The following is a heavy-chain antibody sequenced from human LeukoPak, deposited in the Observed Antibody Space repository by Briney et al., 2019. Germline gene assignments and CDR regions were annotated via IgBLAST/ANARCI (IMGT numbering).Heavy chain of an antibody. CDR3: ARDRYRGGYGGKFAFDI. V-gene: IGHV3-7*01. CDR1: GFTFSNYW. D-gene: IGHD1-26*01. J-gene: IGHJ3*02. Sequence: GGSLRLSCAGSGFTFSNYWMNWVRQAPGKGLEWVANIKQDGNEKYYVDSVKGRFTISRDNAKNSLYLQMNSLRAEDTAVYYCARDRYRGGYGGKFAFDIWGQGTMVIVSS. CDR2: IKQDGNEK.